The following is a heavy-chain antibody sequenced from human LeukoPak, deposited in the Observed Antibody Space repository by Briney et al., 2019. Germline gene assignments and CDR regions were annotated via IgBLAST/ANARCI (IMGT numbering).Heavy chain of an antibody. CDR1: GFTFSSYG. Sequence: GGSLRLSCAASGFTFSSYGMHWVRQAPGKGLEWVAFIRYDGSNKYYADSVRGRFTISRDNSKSTLSLQMNSLRAEDTAIYYRATYRQVLLPFESWGQGTLVTVSS. J-gene: IGHJ4*02. D-gene: IGHD2-8*02. CDR3: ATYRQVLLPFES. CDR2: IRYDGSNK. V-gene: IGHV3-30*02.